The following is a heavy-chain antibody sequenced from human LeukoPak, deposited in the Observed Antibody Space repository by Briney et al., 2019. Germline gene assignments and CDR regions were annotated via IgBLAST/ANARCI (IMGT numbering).Heavy chain of an antibody. CDR1: GGSISSYY. J-gene: IGHJ4*02. V-gene: IGHV4-59*01. CDR3: ARARTILKPFDY. D-gene: IGHD3-9*01. CDR2: IYYSGST. Sequence: PSETLSLTCTVSGGSISSYYWSWIRQPPGKGLEWIGYIYYSGSTNYNPSLKSRVTISVDTSKNQFSLKLSSVTAAGTAVYYCARARTILKPFDYWGQGTLVTVSP.